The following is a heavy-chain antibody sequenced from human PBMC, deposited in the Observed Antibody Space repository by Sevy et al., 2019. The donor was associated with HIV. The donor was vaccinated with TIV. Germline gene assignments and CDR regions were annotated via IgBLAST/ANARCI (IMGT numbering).Heavy chain of an antibody. CDR1: GFTFSSYW. CDR3: ASWSSGGFDY. V-gene: IGHV3-7*01. D-gene: IGHD2-15*01. J-gene: IGHJ4*02. CDR2: VKQDGSVK. Sequence: GGSLRHSCAASGFTFSSYWMNWVRQAPGKGLEWVASVKQDGSVKYYVDSVKGRFTISRDNAKNSLYLQMNSLRAEDTAVYYCASWSSGGFDYWGQGTLVTVSS.